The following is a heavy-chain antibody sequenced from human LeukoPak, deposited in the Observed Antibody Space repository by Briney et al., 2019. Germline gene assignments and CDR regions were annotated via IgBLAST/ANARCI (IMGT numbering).Heavy chain of an antibody. CDR3: ARSGWLQPFDY. CDR2: IYYSGST. Sequence: SETLSLTCTVSGGSISSYYWGWIRQPPGKGLEWIGSIYYSGSTYYSPSLKSRVTISVDTSKNQFSLQLSSVTAADTAVYYCARSGWLQPFDYWGQGTLVTVSS. CDR1: GGSISSYY. D-gene: IGHD5-24*01. J-gene: IGHJ4*02. V-gene: IGHV4-39*01.